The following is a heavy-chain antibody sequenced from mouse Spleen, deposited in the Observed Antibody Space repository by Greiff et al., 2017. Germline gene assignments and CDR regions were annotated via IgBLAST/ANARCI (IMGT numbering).Heavy chain of an antibody. CDR2: INPNNGGT. CDR3: ARSTDWDLDY. CDR1: GYTFPDYY. V-gene: IGHV1-26*01. D-gene: IGHD4-1*01. Sequence: VQLQQSGPELVKPGASVKISCKASGYTFPDYYMNWVKQSHGKSLEWIGDINPNNGGTSYNQKFKGKATLTVDKSSSTAYMELRSLTSEDSAVYYCARSTDWDLDYWGQGTTLTVSS. J-gene: IGHJ2*01.